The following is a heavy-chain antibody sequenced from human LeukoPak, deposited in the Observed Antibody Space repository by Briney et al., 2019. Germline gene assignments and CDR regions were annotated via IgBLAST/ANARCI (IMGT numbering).Heavy chain of an antibody. CDR2: INPNSGGT. CDR1: GYTFTGYY. Sequence: ASVKVSCKASGYTFTGYYMHWVRQAPGQGLEWMGRINPNSGGTNYAQKLQGRVTMTRDTSISTAYMELSRLRSDDTAVYYCAKTAAPTRYYYYYMDVWGKGTTVTVSS. J-gene: IGHJ6*03. CDR3: AKTAAPTRYYYYYMDV. V-gene: IGHV1-2*06. D-gene: IGHD2-2*01.